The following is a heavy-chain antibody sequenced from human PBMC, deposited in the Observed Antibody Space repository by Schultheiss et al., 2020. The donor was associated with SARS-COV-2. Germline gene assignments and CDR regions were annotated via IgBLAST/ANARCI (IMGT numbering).Heavy chain of an antibody. J-gene: IGHJ6*04. CDR2: IYTSGST. D-gene: IGHD2-15*01. CDR1: GGSISSYY. Sequence: SETLSLTCTVSGGSISSYYWSWIRQPAGKGLEWIGRIYTSGSTNYNPSLKSRVTISVDTSKNQFSLKLSSVTAADTAVYYCARSPPKSYCSGGSCSYYYYYYGMDVWGKGTTVTVSS. CDR3: ARSPPKSYCSGGSCSYYYYYYGMDV. V-gene: IGHV4-4*07.